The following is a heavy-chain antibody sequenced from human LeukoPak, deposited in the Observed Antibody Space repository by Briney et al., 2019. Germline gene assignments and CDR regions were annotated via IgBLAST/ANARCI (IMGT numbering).Heavy chain of an antibody. D-gene: IGHD3-22*01. CDR1: GFSFSLSNYG. Sequence: GGSLRLSCATSGFSFSLSNYGMHWVRQAPGKGLEWVSYISSSGSTIYYADSVKGRFTISRDNAKNSLYLQMNSLRAEDTAVYYCARDWPMEDSSGYYARGFDYWGQGTLVTVSS. CDR3: ARDWPMEDSSGYYARGFDY. J-gene: IGHJ4*02. CDR2: ISSSGSTI. V-gene: IGHV3-48*04.